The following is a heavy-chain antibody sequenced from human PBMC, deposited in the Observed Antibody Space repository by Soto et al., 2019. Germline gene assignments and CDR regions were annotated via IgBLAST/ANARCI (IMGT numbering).Heavy chain of an antibody. V-gene: IGHV3-48*02. Sequence: LRLSCAASGFTFSSYSMNWVRQAPGKGLEWVSYISSSSSTIYYADSVKGRFTISRDNAKNSLYLQMNSLRDEDTAVYYCAREWDDYGKNWFDPWGQGTLVTVSS. D-gene: IGHD4-17*01. CDR1: GFTFSSYS. J-gene: IGHJ5*02. CDR3: AREWDDYGKNWFDP. CDR2: ISSSSSTI.